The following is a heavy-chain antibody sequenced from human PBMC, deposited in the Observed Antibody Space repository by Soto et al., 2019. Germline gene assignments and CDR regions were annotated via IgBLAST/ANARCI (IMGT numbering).Heavy chain of an antibody. V-gene: IGHV1-8*01. CDR3: ARERSSGWYVDY. CDR1: GYTFTSYD. Sequence: QVQLVQSGAEVKKPGASVKVSCKASGYTFTSYDINWVRQATGQGLEWMGWMNPNSGNTAYAQKYQGRVTMTRNTSISTAYMELSSLRSEDTAVYYCARERSSGWYVDYWGQGTLVTVSS. CDR2: MNPNSGNT. D-gene: IGHD6-19*01. J-gene: IGHJ4*02.